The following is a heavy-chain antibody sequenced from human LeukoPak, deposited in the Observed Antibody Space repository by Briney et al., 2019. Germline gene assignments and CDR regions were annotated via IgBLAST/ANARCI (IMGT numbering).Heavy chain of an antibody. Sequence: GGSLRLSCAASGFTFNNYIMNWVRQAPGKGLEWVSSISSSSDYIYYADSVKGRFTISRDNAKNSLYLQMNSLRAEDTAVYYCARVVVAGQRWGAFDIWGQGTMVTVSS. CDR2: ISSSSDYI. J-gene: IGHJ3*02. D-gene: IGHD6-19*01. V-gene: IGHV3-21*01. CDR3: ARVVVAGQRWGAFDI. CDR1: GFTFNNYI.